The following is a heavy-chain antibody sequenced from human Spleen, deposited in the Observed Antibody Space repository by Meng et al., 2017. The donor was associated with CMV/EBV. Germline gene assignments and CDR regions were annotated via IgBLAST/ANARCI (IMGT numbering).Heavy chain of an antibody. CDR2: IYTGASTA. Sequence: GESLKISCAASGFTFSTYAMSWVRQAPGKGLEFVAFIYTGASTAQYADSVEGRFTISRDNSKNTLYLQMDSLRAEDTAVYFCAKDVGIIVGASDYWGQGTLVTVSS. CDR1: GFTFSTYA. CDR3: AKDVGIIVGASDY. D-gene: IGHD1-26*01. V-gene: IGHV3-23*03. J-gene: IGHJ4*02.